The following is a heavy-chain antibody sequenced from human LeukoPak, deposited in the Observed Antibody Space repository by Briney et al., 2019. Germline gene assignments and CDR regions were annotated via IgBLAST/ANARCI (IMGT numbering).Heavy chain of an antibody. D-gene: IGHD6-13*01. Sequence: GGSLRLSCAASGFTFSSYAMSWVRQAPGKGLEWVSAISGSGGSTYYADSVKGRFTISRDNSKNTLYLQMNSLGAEDTAVYYCAKDPFEASWYWDPHDAFDIWGQGTMVTVSS. CDR3: AKDPFEASWYWDPHDAFDI. V-gene: IGHV3-23*01. CDR1: GFTFSSYA. J-gene: IGHJ3*02. CDR2: ISGSGGST.